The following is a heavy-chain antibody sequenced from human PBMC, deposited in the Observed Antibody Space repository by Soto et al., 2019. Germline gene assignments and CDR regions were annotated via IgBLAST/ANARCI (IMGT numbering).Heavy chain of an antibody. CDR1: GITFSSYS. D-gene: IGHD5-18*01. Sequence: EVQLVESGGGLVQPGASLRLSCTASGITFSSYSMNWVRQAPGMGLEWLSYISSSKTTYADSVKGRFTISRDNAKNSVYLQMNSLRDEDTAVYYCVGDQDVHTPMVHGNYWGRGTRVTVSS. J-gene: IGHJ4*02. V-gene: IGHV3-48*02. CDR3: VGDQDVHTPMVHGNY. CDR2: ISSSKTT.